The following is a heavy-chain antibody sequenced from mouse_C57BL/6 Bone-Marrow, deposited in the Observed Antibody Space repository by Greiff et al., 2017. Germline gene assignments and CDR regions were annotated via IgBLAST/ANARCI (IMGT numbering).Heavy chain of an antibody. CDR3: ETTAQASYSMDY. V-gene: IGHV10-1*01. D-gene: IGHD3-2*02. J-gene: IGHJ4*01. CDR1: GFSFNTYA. Sequence: EVQLVESGGGLVQPKGSLQLSCAASGFSFNTYAMNWVRQAPGKGLEWVARIRSKSHNYANYYADSVKDRFTISRDDSESMIYLQMNNLKTEDTAIYSCETTAQASYSMDYWGQGTSVTVSS. CDR2: IRSKSHNYAN.